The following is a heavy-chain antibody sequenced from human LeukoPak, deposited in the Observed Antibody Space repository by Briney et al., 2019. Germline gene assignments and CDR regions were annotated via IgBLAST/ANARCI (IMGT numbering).Heavy chain of an antibody. CDR2: TSVYNGNT. D-gene: IGHD3-22*01. J-gene: IGHJ5*02. Sequence: GASVKVSCKASGYIFTSYGISWVRLAPGQGLERMGWTSVYNGNTNYQQRLQGRVTMTTDTSTTTAYMELRSLRSDDTAVYYCARDINGYYYDSHGYYPTDLWGQGTLVTVSS. CDR3: ARDINGYYYDSHGYYPTDL. V-gene: IGHV1-18*01. CDR1: GYIFTSYG.